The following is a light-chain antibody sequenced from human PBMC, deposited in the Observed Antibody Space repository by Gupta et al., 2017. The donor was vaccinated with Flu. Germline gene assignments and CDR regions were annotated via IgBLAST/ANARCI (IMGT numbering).Light chain of an antibody. CDR2: WSS. CDR3: RQTLQRPFT. V-gene: IGKV2-28*01. J-gene: IGKJ5*01. Sequence: VTPGEPASISCSSSQRRLHRNGYNYLDWFLQKPGQSPQLLMYWSSKRATGVPDRFRGSGFGTDFTLKISRGEAEDVGVYYCRQTLQRPFTFGHGTQLDIK. CDR1: QRRLHRNGYNY.